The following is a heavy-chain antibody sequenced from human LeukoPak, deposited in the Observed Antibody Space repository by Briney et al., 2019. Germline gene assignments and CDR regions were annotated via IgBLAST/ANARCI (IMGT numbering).Heavy chain of an antibody. Sequence: GGSLRLSCAASGFTFSDYYMSWLRQAPGKGLEWVSYISTSGTTIYYADSVKGRFTISRDNAKNSLYLQMNSLRAEDTAVYYCAREPPPGESAGIDYWGQGTLVTVSS. D-gene: IGHD3-3*01. CDR3: AREPPPGESAGIDY. V-gene: IGHV3-11*01. CDR1: GFTFSDYY. J-gene: IGHJ4*02. CDR2: ISTSGTTI.